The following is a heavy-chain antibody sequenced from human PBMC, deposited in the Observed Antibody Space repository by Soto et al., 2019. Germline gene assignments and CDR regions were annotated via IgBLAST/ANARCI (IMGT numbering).Heavy chain of an antibody. CDR1: GCSISSGGYY. D-gene: IGHD6-6*01. Sequence: SETLSLTCTVSGCSISSGGYYWSWIRQRPGKGLEWIGYIYYSGNTYYNPSLKSRATISVDTSKNQFSLKLSSVTAADTAVYYCARLEYSSSLGPWGQGTLVTVSS. CDR3: ARLEYSSSLGP. CDR2: IYYSGNT. J-gene: IGHJ5*02. V-gene: IGHV4-31*03.